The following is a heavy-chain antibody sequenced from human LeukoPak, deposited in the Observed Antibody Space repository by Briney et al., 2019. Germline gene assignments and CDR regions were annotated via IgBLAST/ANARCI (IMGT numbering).Heavy chain of an antibody. Sequence: ASVKVSCKASGYTFTGYYMHWVRQAPGQGLEWMGWINPNSGGANYAQNFQGRVTMTRDTSISTAYMELSTLRSDDTAVYYCARKQYPYYSDSRGPFDSWGQGTLVTVSS. D-gene: IGHD3-22*01. V-gene: IGHV1-2*02. CDR1: GYTFTGYY. CDR2: INPNSGGA. CDR3: ARKQYPYYSDSRGPFDS. J-gene: IGHJ5*01.